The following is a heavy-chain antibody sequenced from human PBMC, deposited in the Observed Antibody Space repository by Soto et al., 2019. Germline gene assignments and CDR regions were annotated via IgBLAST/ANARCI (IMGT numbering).Heavy chain of an antibody. CDR2: ISYDGSNK. J-gene: IGHJ6*02. CDR1: GFTFSSYA. V-gene: IGHV3-30-3*01. D-gene: IGHD3-9*01. Sequence: GGSLRLSCAASGFTFSSYAMHWVRQAPGKGLEWVAVISYDGSNKYYADSVKGRFTISRDNSKNTLYLQMNSLGAEDTAVYYCARGLRYFDWPLPRHYYGMDVWGQGTTVTVSS. CDR3: ARGLRYFDWPLPRHYYGMDV.